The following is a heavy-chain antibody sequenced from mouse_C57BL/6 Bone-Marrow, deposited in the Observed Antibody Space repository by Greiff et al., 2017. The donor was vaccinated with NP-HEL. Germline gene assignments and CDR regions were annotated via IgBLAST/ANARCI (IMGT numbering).Heavy chain of an antibody. CDR1: GFTFSSYA. CDR2: ISDGASYT. CDR3: ARDRATAVVDYALDY. V-gene: IGHV5-4*01. D-gene: IGHD1-1*01. J-gene: IGHJ4*01. Sequence: EVKLVESGGGLVKPGGSLKLSCAASGFTFSSYAMAWVRQTPEKRLEWVATISDGASYTSYPDDVYGRCTISRANAKNNVYMKMSHLKSEDTAMYYCARDRATAVVDYALDYWGQGTSVTVSA.